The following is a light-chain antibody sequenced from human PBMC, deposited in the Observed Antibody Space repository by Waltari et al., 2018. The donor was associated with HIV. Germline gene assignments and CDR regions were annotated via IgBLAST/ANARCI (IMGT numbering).Light chain of an antibody. CDR1: SGSIASNY. CDR3: QSYDSSNPVV. Sequence: NFILTQPHSVSESPGKTVTISCTRSSGSIASNYVQWYQQRPGSAPTGVIYEHNQRASGVPDRFSGSIDSSSNSASLTISGLKTEDEADYYCQSYDSSNPVVFGGGTKLTVL. J-gene: IGLJ2*01. V-gene: IGLV6-57*03. CDR2: EHN.